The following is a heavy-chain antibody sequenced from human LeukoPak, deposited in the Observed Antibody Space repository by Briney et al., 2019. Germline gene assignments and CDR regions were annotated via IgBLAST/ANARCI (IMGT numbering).Heavy chain of an antibody. CDR1: GGSISSSSYY. V-gene: IGHV4-39*01. J-gene: IGHJ6*02. D-gene: IGHD5-18*01. CDR2: IYYSGST. Sequence: NPSETLSLTCTVSGGSISSSSYYWGWIRQPPGKGLEWIGSIYYSGSTYYNPSLKSRVTISVDMSKNQFSLKLSSVTAADTAVYYCARNSPYYYYGMDVWGQGTTVTVSS. CDR3: ARNSPYYYYGMDV.